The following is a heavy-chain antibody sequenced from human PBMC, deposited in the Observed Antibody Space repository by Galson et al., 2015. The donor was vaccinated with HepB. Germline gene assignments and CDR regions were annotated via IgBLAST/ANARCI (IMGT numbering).Heavy chain of an antibody. CDR3: ARTFYFDY. D-gene: IGHD3-16*01. V-gene: IGHV3-7*01. CDR2: IKQDGSEK. Sequence: SLRLSCAASRITFTNYWMSWVRQAPGKGLEWVANIKQDGSEKYYVDSVKGRFTISRDNSENTVYLQMHSLRVEDTAVYYCARTFYFDYWGQGTLVTVSS. CDR1: RITFTNYW. J-gene: IGHJ4*02.